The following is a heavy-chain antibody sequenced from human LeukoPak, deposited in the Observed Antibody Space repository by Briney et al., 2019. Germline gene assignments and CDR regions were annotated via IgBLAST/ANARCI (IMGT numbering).Heavy chain of an antibody. CDR3: AGYCSGGSCYPSALYYYYGMDV. CDR1: GFTFSSYG. Sequence: GRSLRLSCAASGFTFSSYGMHWVRQAPGKGLEWVAVISYDGSNKYYADPVKGRFTISRDNSKNTLYLQMNSLRAEDTAVYYCAGYCSGGSCYPSALYYYYGMDVWGQGTTVTVSS. D-gene: IGHD2-15*01. CDR2: ISYDGSNK. V-gene: IGHV3-30*03. J-gene: IGHJ6*02.